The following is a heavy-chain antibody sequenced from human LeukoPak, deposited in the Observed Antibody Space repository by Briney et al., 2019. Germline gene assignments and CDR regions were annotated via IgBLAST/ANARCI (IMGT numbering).Heavy chain of an antibody. CDR1: GYTFTTYD. D-gene: IGHD1-26*01. CDR2: MNLKSGYT. J-gene: IGHJ4*02. V-gene: IGHV1-8*03. Sequence: GASVKVSCKASGYTFTTYDINWVRQATGQGLEWMGWMNLKSGYTGYAQEFQGRVTITSDTSTSTVYMELGSLRSDDTAVYYCARVAGSIDYWGQETLVTVSS. CDR3: ARVAGSIDY.